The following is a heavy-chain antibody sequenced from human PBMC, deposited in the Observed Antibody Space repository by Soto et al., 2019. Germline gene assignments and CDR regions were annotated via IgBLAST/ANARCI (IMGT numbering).Heavy chain of an antibody. CDR3: VKNSGWFST. Sequence: PGGSLRLSCAASGFMFSTTDMSWVRQAPGKGLEWLTTIEGSGEITYYADSVKGRFTISRDNSKSTVYLQMDSLTADDTAVYFCVKNSGWFSTWGQGTPVTAP. CDR1: GFMFSTTD. V-gene: IGHV3-23*01. CDR2: IEGSGEIT. D-gene: IGHD3-10*01. J-gene: IGHJ5*02.